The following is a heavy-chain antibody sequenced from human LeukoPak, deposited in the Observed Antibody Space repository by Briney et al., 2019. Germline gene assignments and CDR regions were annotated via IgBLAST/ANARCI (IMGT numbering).Heavy chain of an antibody. CDR1: GGSISSGGYY. D-gene: IGHD5-12*01. V-gene: IGHV4-31*03. J-gene: IGHJ5*02. Sequence: SETLSLTCTVSGGSISSGGYYWSLIRQHPGNGLEWIGYIYYSGSTYYNPSLKSRVTISVDTSKNQFSLKLSSVTAADTAVYYCAREGRTYSGYDLEHNWFDPWGQGTLVTVSS. CDR2: IYYSGST. CDR3: AREGRTYSGYDLEHNWFDP.